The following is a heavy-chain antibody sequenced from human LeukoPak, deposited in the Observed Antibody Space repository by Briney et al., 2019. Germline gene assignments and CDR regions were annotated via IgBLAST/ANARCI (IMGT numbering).Heavy chain of an antibody. CDR1: GGSISSSSYY. Sequence: PSETLSLTCTVSGGSISSSSYYWGWLRQPPGKGLEWIGSIYYSGSTYYNPSLKSRVTISVDTSKNQFSLKLSSVTAADTAVYYCARGSCSGGSCYLRHGPFDYGGQGTLVTVSS. CDR3: ARGSCSGGSCYLRHGPFDY. D-gene: IGHD2-15*01. J-gene: IGHJ4*02. CDR2: IYYSGST. V-gene: IGHV4-39*07.